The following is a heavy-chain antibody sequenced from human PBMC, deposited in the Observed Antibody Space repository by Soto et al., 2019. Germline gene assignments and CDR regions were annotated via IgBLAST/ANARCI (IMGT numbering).Heavy chain of an antibody. CDR1: GFIFSNYA. V-gene: IGHV3-23*01. D-gene: IGHD2-8*02. CDR3: ANPSSSLVAVFDV. CDR2: ISGSGGGT. Sequence: EMQLLESGGGLVQPGGSLRLSCAASGFIFSNYAMSWVRQAPGKGLEWVSAISGSGGGTYSADSVKGRFTISRDNSKNALSLQMNSLRAEDTAVYYCANPSSSLVAVFDVWGQGTLVTVSS. J-gene: IGHJ3*01.